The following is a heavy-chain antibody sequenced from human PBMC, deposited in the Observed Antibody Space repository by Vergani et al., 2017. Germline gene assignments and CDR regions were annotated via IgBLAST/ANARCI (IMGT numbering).Heavy chain of an antibody. CDR2: ISSSSSYI. CDR3: ARVGSGGSCSDY. D-gene: IGHD2-15*01. J-gene: IGHJ4*02. CDR1: GFTFSSYS. V-gene: IGHV3-21*01. Sequence: EVQLVESGGGLVKPGGSLRLSCAASGFTFSSYSMNWVRQAPGKGLEWVSSISSSSSYIYYADSVKGRFTISRDNAKNSLYLQMNSLRAEDTAVYYCARVGSGGSCSDYWGQGILVTVSS.